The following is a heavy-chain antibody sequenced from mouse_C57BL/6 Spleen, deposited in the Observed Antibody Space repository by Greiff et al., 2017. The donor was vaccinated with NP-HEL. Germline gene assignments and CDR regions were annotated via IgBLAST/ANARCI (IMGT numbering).Heavy chain of an antibody. D-gene: IGHD2-5*01. CDR2: IDPSDSYT. V-gene: IGHV1-69*01. CDR1: GYTFTSYW. J-gene: IGHJ2*01. CDR3: ARSRAYYSNQGYYFDY. Sequence: QVQLQQPGAELVMPGASVKLSCKASGYTFTSYWMHWVKQRPGQGLEWIGEIDPSDSYTNYNQKFKGKSTLTVDKSSSTAYMQLSSLTSEDSAVYYCARSRAYYSNQGYYFDYWGQGTTLTVSS.